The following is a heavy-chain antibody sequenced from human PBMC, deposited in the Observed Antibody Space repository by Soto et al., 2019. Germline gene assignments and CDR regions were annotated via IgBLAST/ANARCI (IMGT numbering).Heavy chain of an antibody. V-gene: IGHV3-23*01. CDR1: GFIFSSYA. CDR3: AKDKLFASEPGTFDY. J-gene: IGHJ4*02. CDR2: LSGSGGST. Sequence: QAGGSLRLSCAASGFIFSSYAMSWVRQAPGKGLEWVSGLSGSGGSTYYADSVKGRFTISRDNSKNTLYLQMNSLRGEDTAVYYCAKDKLFASEPGTFDYWGQGTLVTAPQ. D-gene: IGHD1-1*01.